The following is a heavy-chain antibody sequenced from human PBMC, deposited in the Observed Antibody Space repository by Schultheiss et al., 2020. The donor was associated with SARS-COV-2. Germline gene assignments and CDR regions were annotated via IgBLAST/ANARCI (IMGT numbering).Heavy chain of an antibody. CDR1: GFTFSSYG. CDR2: ISYDGSNK. V-gene: IGHV3-30*18. J-gene: IGHJ6*02. Sequence: GESLKISCAASGFTFSSYGMHWVRQAPGKGLEWVAVISYDGSNKYYADSVKGRFTISRDNSKNTLYLQMNSLRAEDTAVYYCAKTSSIVLTSYYYGMDVWGQGTTVTVSS. D-gene: IGHD2-8*01. CDR3: AKTSSIVLTSYYYGMDV.